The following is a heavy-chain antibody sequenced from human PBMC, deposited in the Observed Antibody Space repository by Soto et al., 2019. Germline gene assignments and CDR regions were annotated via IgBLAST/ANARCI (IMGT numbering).Heavy chain of an antibody. CDR3: ARGASYSGNDYNRFDP. J-gene: IGHJ5*02. CDR1: GFTFSTYT. CDR2: ISYDGTGK. V-gene: IGHV3-30-3*01. D-gene: IGHD5-12*01. Sequence: QVQLVESGGGVVQPGRSLRLSCAASGFTFSTYTMHWVRQAPGKGLEWVAVISYDGTGKYYADSVKGRFTISRDKSQHTLYLKMNSQRAEHTAVYYCARGASYSGNDYNRFDPWGQGTLVTVSS.